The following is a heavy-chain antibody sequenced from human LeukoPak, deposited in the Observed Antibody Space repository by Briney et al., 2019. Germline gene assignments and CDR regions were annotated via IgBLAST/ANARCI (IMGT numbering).Heavy chain of an antibody. V-gene: IGHV3-66*01. CDR1: GFTVSSNY. Sequence: PGGSLRLSCAASGFTVSSNYMSWVRQAPGKGLEWVSVIYSGGSTYYADSVKGRFTISRDNSKNTLYLQMNSLRAEDTAVYYCAKEQPKYYYDSSGYYAGAFDIWGQGTMVTVSS. D-gene: IGHD3-22*01. CDR3: AKEQPKYYYDSSGYYAGAFDI. CDR2: IYSGGST. J-gene: IGHJ3*02.